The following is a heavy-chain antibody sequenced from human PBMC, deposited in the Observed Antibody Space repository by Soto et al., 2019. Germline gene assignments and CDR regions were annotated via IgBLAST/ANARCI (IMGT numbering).Heavy chain of an antibody. D-gene: IGHD2-8*01. J-gene: IGHJ6*02. CDR3: AKTRGAMIYAISVYGMDV. V-gene: IGHV3-23*01. CDR2: ISGSADST. CDR1: GFSFSSFA. Sequence: EVQLLESGGGFIHPGGSLRLSCAASGFSFSSFAMNWVGQAPGKGLEWVSIISGSADSTFYADSVKGRFTISRDNSKSTLYLQINSLRAEDTAVYYCAKTRGAMIYAISVYGMDVWGQGTTVTVSS.